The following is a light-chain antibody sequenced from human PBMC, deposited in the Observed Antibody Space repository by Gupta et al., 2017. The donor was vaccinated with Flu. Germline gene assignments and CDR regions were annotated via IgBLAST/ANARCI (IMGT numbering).Light chain of an antibody. CDR1: GLGDKY. CDR3: QAGDGSAGNV. V-gene: IGLV3-1*01. CDR2: QDN. Sequence: SSGVPQPPSVSVSPGKTATITCSGDGLGDKYASWYQQKPGQSPVLLIYQDNKRPSGIPERFSGSNSGNTATLTISGTQALDEADYYCQAGDGSAGNVFGTGTKVTVL. J-gene: IGLJ1*01.